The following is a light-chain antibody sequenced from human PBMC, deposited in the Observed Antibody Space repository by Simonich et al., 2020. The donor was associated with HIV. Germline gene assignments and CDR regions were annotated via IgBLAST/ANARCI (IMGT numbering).Light chain of an antibody. V-gene: IGKV4-1*01. CDR3: QQYYSAPRT. CDR2: WAS. J-gene: IGKJ1*01. CDR1: QSVLYSSNNKNY. Sequence: DIVMTQSPDSLAVSLGERATINRKSSQSVLYSSNNKNYLVLYQQKPGQPPKWLIYWASTRESGVPDRFSGSGSGTDFTLTISSLQAEDVAVYYCQQYYSAPRTFGQGTKVEIK.